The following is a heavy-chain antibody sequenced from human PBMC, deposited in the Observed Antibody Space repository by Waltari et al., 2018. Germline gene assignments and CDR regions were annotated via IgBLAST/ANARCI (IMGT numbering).Heavy chain of an antibody. Sequence: EVQLVESGVGLVQPGGSLRLSCAASGFTFSSYAMSWVRQAPGKGLEWVSAISGSGGSTYYADSVKGRFTISRDNSKNTLYLQMNSLRAEDTAVYYCAKEGRAVVVAATNWFDPWGQGTLVTVSS. CDR1: GFTFSSYA. CDR3: AKEGRAVVVAATNWFDP. J-gene: IGHJ5*02. CDR2: ISGSGGST. D-gene: IGHD2-15*01. V-gene: IGHV3-23*04.